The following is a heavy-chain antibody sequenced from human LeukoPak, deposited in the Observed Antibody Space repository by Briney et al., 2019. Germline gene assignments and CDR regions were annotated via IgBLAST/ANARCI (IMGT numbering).Heavy chain of an antibody. CDR1: GFTFSSYA. D-gene: IGHD3-22*01. V-gene: IGHV3-30-3*01. CDR2: ISYDGSNK. Sequence: GGSLRLSCAASGFTFSSYAMHWVRQAPGKGLEWVAVISYDGSNKYYADSVKGRFTISRDNSKNTLYLQMNSLRDEDTAVYYCARDLTTSFNVFDHWGQETLVTVS. CDR3: ARDLTTSFNVFDH. J-gene: IGHJ4*02.